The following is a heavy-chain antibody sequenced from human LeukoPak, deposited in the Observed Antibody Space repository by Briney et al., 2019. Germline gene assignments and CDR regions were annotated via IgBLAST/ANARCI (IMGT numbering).Heavy chain of an antibody. V-gene: IGHV3-30*03. CDR3: ARVMGRGAMAPFDY. Sequence: GGSLRLSCAASGFTFSSYSMNWVRQAPGKGLEWVAVISYDGSNKYYADSVKGRFTISRDNSKNTLYLQMNSLRAEDTAVYYCARVMGRGAMAPFDYWGQGTLVTVSS. CDR2: ISYDGSNK. J-gene: IGHJ4*02. CDR1: GFTFSSYS. D-gene: IGHD3-16*01.